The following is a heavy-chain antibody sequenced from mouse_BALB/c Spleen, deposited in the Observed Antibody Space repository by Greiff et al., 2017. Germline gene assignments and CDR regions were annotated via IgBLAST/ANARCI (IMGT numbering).Heavy chain of an antibody. CDR2: ISSGSSTI. V-gene: IGHV5-17*02. J-gene: IGHJ2*01. Sequence: EVKLVESGGGLVQPGGSRKLSCAASGFTFSSFGMHWVRQAPEKGLEWVAYISSGSSTIYYADTVKGRFTISRDNPKNTLFLQMTSLRSEDTAMYYCARSRGTFYFDYWGQGTTLTVSS. CDR1: GFTFSSFG. D-gene: IGHD5-1*01. CDR3: ARSRGTFYFDY.